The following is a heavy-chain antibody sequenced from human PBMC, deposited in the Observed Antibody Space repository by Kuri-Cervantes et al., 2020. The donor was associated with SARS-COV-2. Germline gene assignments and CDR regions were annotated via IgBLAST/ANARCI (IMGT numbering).Heavy chain of an antibody. V-gene: IGHV3-23*01. CDR1: GFSFNDQY. Sequence: LSLTCAVSGFSFNDQYMSWIRQAPGKGLEWVSAISGSGGSTYYADSVKGRFTISRDNSKNTLYLQMNSLRAEDTAVYYCAKADWANYYYYYGMDVWGQGTTVTVSS. CDR2: ISGSGGST. D-gene: IGHD3-9*01. CDR3: AKADWANYYYYYGMDV. J-gene: IGHJ6*02.